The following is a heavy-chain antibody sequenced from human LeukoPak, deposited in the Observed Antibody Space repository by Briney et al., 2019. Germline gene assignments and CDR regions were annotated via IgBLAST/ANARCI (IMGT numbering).Heavy chain of an antibody. J-gene: IGHJ3*02. CDR2: IYYSGST. CDR3: ARRITMVRGVNFAFDI. V-gene: IGHV4-59*08. Sequence: PSETLSLTCTVSGGSISSYYWSWIRQPPGKGLEWIGYIYYSGSTNYNPSLKSRVTISVDTSTNQFSLKLSSVTAADTAVYYCARRITMVRGVNFAFDIWGQGTMVTVSS. CDR1: GGSISSYY. D-gene: IGHD3-10*01.